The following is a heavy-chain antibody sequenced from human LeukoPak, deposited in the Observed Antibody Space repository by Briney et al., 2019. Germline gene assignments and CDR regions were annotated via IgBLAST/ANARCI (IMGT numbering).Heavy chain of an antibody. CDR2: ISYDGSNK. V-gene: IGHV3-30-3*01. CDR1: GFTFSSYA. J-gene: IGHJ4*02. D-gene: IGHD2-2*01. Sequence: GGSLRLSCAASGFTFSSYAMHWVRQAPGKGLEWVAVISYDGSNKYYADSVKGRFTISRDNSKNTLYLQMNSLRAEDTAVYHCAKDGRHCSSASCYFGYWGQGTLVTVSS. CDR3: AKDGRHCSSASCYFGY.